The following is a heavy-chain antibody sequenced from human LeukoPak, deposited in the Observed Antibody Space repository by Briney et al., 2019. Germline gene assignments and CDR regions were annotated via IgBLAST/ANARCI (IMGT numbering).Heavy chain of an antibody. J-gene: IGHJ3*02. D-gene: IGHD6-25*01. CDR3: AKDGCSSRYHWDAFDI. Sequence: PGGSLRLSCAASGFTFSSYAMSWVRQAPGKGLEWVSGIPAGGTSTHYADSVKGRFTISRDNSKYTLYLQMNSLRAEDTAVYYCAKDGCSSRYHWDAFDIWGQGTMVTVSS. V-gene: IGHV3-23*01. CDR2: IPAGGTST. CDR1: GFTFSSYA.